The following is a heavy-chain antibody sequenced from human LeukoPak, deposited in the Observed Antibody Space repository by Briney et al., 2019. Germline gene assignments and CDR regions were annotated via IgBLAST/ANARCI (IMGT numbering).Heavy chain of an antibody. J-gene: IGHJ5*02. Sequence: GGSLRLSCAASGFSLSSYWMTWVRQAPGKGLKWVANIKQDGSEIYYVDSMRGRFTISRDNAKNSLYLQMNSLRAEDTAIYYCAREISSWYRSEGRFDPWGQGTLVTVSS. D-gene: IGHD6-13*01. CDR2: IKQDGSEI. V-gene: IGHV3-7*01. CDR1: GFSLSSYW. CDR3: AREISSWYRSEGRFDP.